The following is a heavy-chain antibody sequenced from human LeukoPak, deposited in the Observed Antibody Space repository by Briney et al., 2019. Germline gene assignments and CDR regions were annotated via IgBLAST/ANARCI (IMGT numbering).Heavy chain of an antibody. Sequence: ASVKVSCEASGYTFTSYYMHWVRQAPGQGLEWMGIINPSGGSTSYAQKFQGRVTMTRDTSTSTVYMELSSLRSEDTAVYYCARALLRYFDWLCLGYWGQGTLVTVSS. D-gene: IGHD3-9*01. J-gene: IGHJ4*02. CDR1: GYTFTSYY. CDR2: INPSGGST. V-gene: IGHV1-46*03. CDR3: ARALLRYFDWLCLGY.